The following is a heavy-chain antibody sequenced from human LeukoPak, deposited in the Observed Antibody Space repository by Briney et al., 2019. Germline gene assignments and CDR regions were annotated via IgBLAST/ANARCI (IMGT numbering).Heavy chain of an antibody. CDR3: ARGPEMATRKRYFDN. Sequence: GGSLRLSCAASGFTFGDYAMHWVRQGPGKGLEWVASISWDRVGIDYGDSVKGRFTISRDNAKNSLYLQMNSLRAEDTALYYCARGPEMATRKRYFDNWGHGTLVTVSS. CDR2: ISWDRVGI. D-gene: IGHD5-24*01. CDR1: GFTFGDYA. J-gene: IGHJ4*01. V-gene: IGHV3-9*01.